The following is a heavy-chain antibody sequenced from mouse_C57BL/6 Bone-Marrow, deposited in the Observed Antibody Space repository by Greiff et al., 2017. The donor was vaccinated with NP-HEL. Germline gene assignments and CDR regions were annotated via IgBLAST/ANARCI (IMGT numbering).Heavy chain of an antibody. CDR1: GFTFSDFY. CDR2: SRNKANDYTT. CDR3: ARDAGLRHWYFDV. J-gene: IGHJ1*03. V-gene: IGHV7-1*01. Sequence: EVKLVESGGGLVQSGRSLRLSCAPSGFTFSDFYMEWVRQAPGKGLEWIAASRNKANDYTTEYSASVKGRFIVSRDTSQSILYLQMNALRAEDTAIYYCARDAGLRHWYFDVWGTGTTVTVSS. D-gene: IGHD2-4*01.